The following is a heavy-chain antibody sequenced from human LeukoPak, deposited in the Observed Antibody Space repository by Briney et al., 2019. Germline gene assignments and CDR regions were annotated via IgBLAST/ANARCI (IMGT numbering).Heavy chain of an antibody. CDR3: AKTTVTTFDY. CDR2: INPSGGST. V-gene: IGHV1-46*01. D-gene: IGHD4-17*01. J-gene: IGHJ4*02. Sequence: GASVKVSCKASGYTFTSCYMHWVRQAPGQGLEWMGIINPSGGSTSYAQRFQGRVTMTRETSTSTVYMELSNLKSDDTAVYYCAKTTVTTFDYWGQGTLVTVSS. CDR1: GYTFTSCY.